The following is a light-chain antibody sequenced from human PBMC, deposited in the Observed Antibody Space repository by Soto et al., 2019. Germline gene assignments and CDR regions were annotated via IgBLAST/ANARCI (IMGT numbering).Light chain of an antibody. V-gene: IGLV2-14*01. CDR3: SSYTPSTTQV. J-gene: IGLJ3*02. CDR1: SSDIGYYNY. CDR2: EVS. Sequence: QSALTQPASVSGSPGQSITISCTGTSSDIGYYNYVSWYQQHPGKAPKLIIYEVSNRPSGVSNRFSGSKSGNTASLAISGLQAEEEADYYCSSYTPSTTQVFGGGTKVTVL.